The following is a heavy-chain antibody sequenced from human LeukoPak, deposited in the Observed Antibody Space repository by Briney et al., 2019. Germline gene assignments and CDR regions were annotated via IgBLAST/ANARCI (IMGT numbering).Heavy chain of an antibody. V-gene: IGHV3-23*01. J-gene: IGHJ4*02. Sequence: PGGSLRLSCAASGFTFSSYAMTWVRQAPGKGLEWVSGITGSGGSTYYSDSVKGRFTFSRDNSKNTLYLQMNSLRAEDTAVYYCAKNRRGSTWAPFDYWGQGTLVTVSS. CDR3: AKNRRGSTWAPFDY. CDR2: ITGSGGST. D-gene: IGHD2-2*01. CDR1: GFTFSSYA.